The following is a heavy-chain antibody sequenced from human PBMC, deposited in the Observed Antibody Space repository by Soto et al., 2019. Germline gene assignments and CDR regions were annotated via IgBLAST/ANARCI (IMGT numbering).Heavy chain of an antibody. V-gene: IGHV3-21*05. D-gene: IGHD6-13*01. CDR1: GFTFSSYA. CDR2: ISSSSSYT. Sequence: PGGSLRLSCAASGFTFSSYAMSWVRQAPGKGLEWVSYISSSSSYTNYADSVKGRFTISRDNAKNSLYLQMNSLRAEDTAVYYCASVRIAAAAYGMDVWGQGTTVTVSS. J-gene: IGHJ6*02. CDR3: ASVRIAAAAYGMDV.